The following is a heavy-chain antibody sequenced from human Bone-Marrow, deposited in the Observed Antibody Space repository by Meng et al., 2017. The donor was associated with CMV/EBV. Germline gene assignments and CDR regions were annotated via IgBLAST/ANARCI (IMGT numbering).Heavy chain of an antibody. D-gene: IGHD3-10*01. J-gene: IGHJ6*02. Sequence: GESLKISCVASGFTFSYYGMYWVRQAPGKGLEWVAFLQYDGSNTYYEDSVKGRFTISRDNSKNTLYLQMNSLRAEDTAVYYCAKDPGSGNDYYYGMDVWGQGTTVTVSS. V-gene: IGHV3-30*02. CDR2: LQYDGSNT. CDR3: AKDPGSGNDYYYGMDV. CDR1: GFTFSYYG.